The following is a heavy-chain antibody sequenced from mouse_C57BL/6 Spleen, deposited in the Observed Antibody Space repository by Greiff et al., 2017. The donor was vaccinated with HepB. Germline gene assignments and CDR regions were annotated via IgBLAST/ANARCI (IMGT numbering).Heavy chain of an antibody. Sequence: VQLQQPGAELVKPGASVKLSCKASGYTFTSYWMHWVKQRPGQGLEWIGMIHPNSGSTNYNEKFKSKATLTVDKSSSTAYMQLSSLTSEDSAVYYCARSGYSRYFDVWGTGTTVTVSS. CDR2: IHPNSGST. V-gene: IGHV1-64*01. CDR1: GYTFTSYW. J-gene: IGHJ1*03. D-gene: IGHD2-5*01. CDR3: ARSGYSRYFDV.